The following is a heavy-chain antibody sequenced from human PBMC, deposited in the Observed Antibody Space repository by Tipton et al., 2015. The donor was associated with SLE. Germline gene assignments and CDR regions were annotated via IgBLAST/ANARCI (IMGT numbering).Heavy chain of an antibody. Sequence: GSLRLSCAASGFTVSSNSMSWVRQAPGNGLEWVSVIYSGGNIYYADSVKGRFTISRDNSNLYLQMNSLGAEDTAVYYCARPSDTAMALQYWGQGILVTVSS. CDR1: GFTVSSNS. J-gene: IGHJ4*02. V-gene: IGHV3-53*01. CDR3: ARPSDTAMALQY. D-gene: IGHD5-18*01. CDR2: IYSGGNI.